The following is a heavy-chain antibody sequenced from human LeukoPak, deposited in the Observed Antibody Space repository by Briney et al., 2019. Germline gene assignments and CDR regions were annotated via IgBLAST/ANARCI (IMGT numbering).Heavy chain of an antibody. CDR3: ARGIAGTGGPPTLRIDP. CDR1: GGSISSYY. CDR2: MYYSGST. V-gene: IGHV4-59*08. J-gene: IGHJ5*02. D-gene: IGHD1-20*01. Sequence: SETLSLTCTVSGGSISSYYWSWIRQPPGKGLERIGYMYYSGSTNYNPSLKSRVTISVDTSKNQFSLMLTSVTAADTAVYYCARGIAGTGGPPTLRIDPWGQGTLVTVSS.